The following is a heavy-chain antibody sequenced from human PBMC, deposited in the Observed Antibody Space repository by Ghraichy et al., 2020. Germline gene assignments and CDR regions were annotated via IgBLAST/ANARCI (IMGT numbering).Heavy chain of an antibody. Sequence: GGSLRLSCAASGFTFSSYAMTWVRQAPGKGLEWVSGISGSGGSTYYADSVKGRFTISRDNSKNTLYLQMNSLRAEDTAVYYCAKDIGNYEAFDYYYGMDVWGQGTTVTVSS. CDR3: AKDIGNYEAFDYYYGMDV. CDR2: ISGSGGST. J-gene: IGHJ6*02. CDR1: GFTFSSYA. V-gene: IGHV3-23*01. D-gene: IGHD4-11*01.